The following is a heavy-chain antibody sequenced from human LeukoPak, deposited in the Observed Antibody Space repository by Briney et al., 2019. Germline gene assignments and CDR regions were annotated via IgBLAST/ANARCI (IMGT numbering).Heavy chain of an antibody. CDR1: GYTFTSYY. Sequence: ASVKVSCKASGYTFTSYYMYWVRHAPGQGLEWLGIINPSAGTISYAQKFQGRVTMTRDTSTSTVYMELSSLRSEDTAVYYCARGDDYGDEYFDYWGQGALVTVSS. J-gene: IGHJ4*02. CDR2: INPSAGTI. CDR3: ARGDDYGDEYFDY. D-gene: IGHD4-17*01. V-gene: IGHV1-46*01.